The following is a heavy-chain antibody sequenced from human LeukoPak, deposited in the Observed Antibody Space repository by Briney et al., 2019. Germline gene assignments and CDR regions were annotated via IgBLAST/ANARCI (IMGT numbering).Heavy chain of an antibody. CDR3: ARADWNYANY. V-gene: IGHV1-2*02. J-gene: IGHJ4*02. CDR1: GGTFSSYA. D-gene: IGHD1-7*01. Sequence: ASVKVSCKASGGTFSSYAISWVRQAPGQGLEWMGWINPNSGGTSYAQKFQGKVTMTRDTSISTAYMELSSLRSDDTAVYYCARADWNYANYWGQGTLVTVSS. CDR2: INPNSGGT.